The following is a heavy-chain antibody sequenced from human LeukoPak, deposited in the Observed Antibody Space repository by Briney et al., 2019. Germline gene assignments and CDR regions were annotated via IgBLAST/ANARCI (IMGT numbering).Heavy chain of an antibody. CDR3: AKTGSTVTTLNWFDP. J-gene: IGHJ5*02. D-gene: IGHD4-17*01. CDR1: GFTFSSNA. Sequence: PGGSLRLSCAASGFTFSSNAMSWVRQAPGKGLEWGSGISVGGGSTFYADSVKGRFTISRDNSKNTLYLQMNSLRGEDTAVYYCAKTGSTVTTLNWFDPWGQGTLVTVSS. V-gene: IGHV3-23*01. CDR2: ISVGGGST.